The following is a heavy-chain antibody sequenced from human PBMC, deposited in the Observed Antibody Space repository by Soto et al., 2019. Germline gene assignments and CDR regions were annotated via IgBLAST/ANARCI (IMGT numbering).Heavy chain of an antibody. CDR2: INHSGST. CDR3: ASSYGSGSYYHDASDI. CDR1: GGSFSGYY. Sequence: SETLSLTCAVYGGSFSGYYWSWIRQPPGKGLEWIGEINHSGSTNYNPSLKSRVTISVDTSKNQFSLKLSSVTAADTAVYYCASSYGSGSYYHDASDIWGQGTMVTVS. J-gene: IGHJ3*02. V-gene: IGHV4-34*01. D-gene: IGHD3-10*01.